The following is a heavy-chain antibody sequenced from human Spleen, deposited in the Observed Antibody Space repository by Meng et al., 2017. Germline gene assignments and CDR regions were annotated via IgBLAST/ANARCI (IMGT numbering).Heavy chain of an antibody. CDR1: GYTFTSYA. CDR2: INAGNGNT. J-gene: IGHJ4*02. CDR3: ARAPAVGATTGFDY. Sequence: ASVKVSCKASGYTFTSYAMHWVRQAPGQGLEWMGWINAGNGNTKYSQKFQGRVTITRDTSASTAYMELSSLRSEDTAVYYCARAPAVGATTGFDYWGQGTLVTVSS. D-gene: IGHD1-26*01. V-gene: IGHV1-3*01.